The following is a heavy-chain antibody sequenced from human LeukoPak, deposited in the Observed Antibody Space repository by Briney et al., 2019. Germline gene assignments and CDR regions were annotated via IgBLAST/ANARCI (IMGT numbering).Heavy chain of an antibody. J-gene: IGHJ2*01. D-gene: IGHD4-17*01. CDR2: ISGSGGST. CDR3: AKGPRDYGDYPSDYWYFDL. CDR1: GFTFSSYA. V-gene: IGHV3-23*01. Sequence: PGGSLRLSCAASGFTFSSYAMSCVRQAPGKGLEWVSAISGSGGSTYYADSVKGRLTISRDNSKNTLYLQMNSLRAEDTAVYYCAKGPRDYGDYPSDYWYFDLWGRGTLVTVSS.